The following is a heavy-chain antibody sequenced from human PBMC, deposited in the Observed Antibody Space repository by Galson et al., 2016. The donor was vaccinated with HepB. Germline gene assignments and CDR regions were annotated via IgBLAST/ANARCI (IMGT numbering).Heavy chain of an antibody. J-gene: IGHJ4*02. Sequence: TLSLTCGVSDDSMSNGAYSWSWIRQPPGKGLEYIGYIHRSGNSYSLPSLKSRVTISMDRSKNQFSLKLSSVTAADTAVYYCVRDLGNYFDLWGQGSLVTVSS. CDR1: DDSMSNGAYS. CDR3: VRDLGNYFDL. V-gene: IGHV4-30-2*01. CDR2: IHRSGNS. D-gene: IGHD1-26*01.